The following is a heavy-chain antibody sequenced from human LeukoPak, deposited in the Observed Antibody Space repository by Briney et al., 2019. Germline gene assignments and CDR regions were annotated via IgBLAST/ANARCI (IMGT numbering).Heavy chain of an antibody. J-gene: IGHJ3*02. CDR1: GFTFSSYG. V-gene: IGHV3-33*01. Sequence: GGSLRLSCAASGFTFSSYGMHWVRQAPGKGLEWVAVIWYDGSNKCYADSVKGRFTISRDNSKNTLYLQMNSLRAEDTAVYYCARAIAGNLGAFDIWGQGTMVTVSS. D-gene: IGHD1-14*01. CDR2: IWYDGSNK. CDR3: ARAIAGNLGAFDI.